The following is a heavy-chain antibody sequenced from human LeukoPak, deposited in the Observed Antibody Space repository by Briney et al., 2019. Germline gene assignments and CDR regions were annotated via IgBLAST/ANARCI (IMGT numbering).Heavy chain of an antibody. CDR3: GKDYIVVVPAAPFSGY. Sequence: PGGSLRLSCAASGFTFSSYAMSWVRQAPGKGLEWVSAISGSGGSTYYADSVKGRFTISRDNSKNTLYLQMNSLRAEDTAVYYCGKDYIVVVPAAPFSGYWGQGTLVTVSS. D-gene: IGHD2-2*01. J-gene: IGHJ4*02. V-gene: IGHV3-23*01. CDR2: ISGSGGST. CDR1: GFTFSSYA.